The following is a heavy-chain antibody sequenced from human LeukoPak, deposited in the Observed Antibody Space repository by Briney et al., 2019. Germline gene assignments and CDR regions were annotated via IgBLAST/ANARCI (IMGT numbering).Heavy chain of an antibody. CDR1: GFTFSGYA. D-gene: IGHD1-26*01. Sequence: GGSLRLSCAASGFTFSGYAMSWVRQAPGKGLEWVSAISGSGDITYYADSVKGRFTISRDNSKNALYLQMNSLRAEDTAVYYCARDTRAFYYYYGMDVWGQGTTVTVSS. J-gene: IGHJ6*02. V-gene: IGHV3-23*01. CDR2: ISGSGDIT. CDR3: ARDTRAFYYYYGMDV.